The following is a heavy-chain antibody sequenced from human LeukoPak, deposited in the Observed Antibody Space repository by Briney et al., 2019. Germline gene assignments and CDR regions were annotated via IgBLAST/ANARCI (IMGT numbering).Heavy chain of an antibody. V-gene: IGHV3-11*01. CDR2: IGPSGNTI. CDR3: ARRSSLDY. J-gene: IGHJ4*02. CDR1: GFIFSGYY. Sequence: GGSLRLSCAASGFIFSGYYMSWIRQAPGKGLEWVSYIGPSGNTILYADSVKGRFTVSRDNAKNSLYLQMNSLRAEDTAVYYCARRSSLDYCGQGTLVTVSS. D-gene: IGHD6-13*01.